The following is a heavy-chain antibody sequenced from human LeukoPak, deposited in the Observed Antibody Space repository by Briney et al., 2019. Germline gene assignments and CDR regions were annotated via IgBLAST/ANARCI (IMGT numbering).Heavy chain of an antibody. Sequence: GGSLRLSCAASGFTFSSYAMHWVRQAPGKGLEWVAVISYDGSNKYYADSVKGRFTISRDNSKNTLFLQMNSLGAEDTAVYFCAKAHTTENWVFFDYWGQGTLVAVSS. CDR2: ISYDGSNK. D-gene: IGHD7-27*01. V-gene: IGHV3-30-3*01. CDR3: AKAHTTENWVFFDY. J-gene: IGHJ4*02. CDR1: GFTFSSYA.